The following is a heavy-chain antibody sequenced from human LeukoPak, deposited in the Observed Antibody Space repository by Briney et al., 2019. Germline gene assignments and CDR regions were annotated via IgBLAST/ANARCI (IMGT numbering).Heavy chain of an antibody. CDR2: ISSSGSTI. D-gene: IGHD3-10*01. Sequence: GGSLRLSCAASGFTFSDYYMSWIRQAPGKGLEWVSYISSSGSTIYYADSVKGRFTISRDNAKNSLYLQMDSLRAEDTAVYYCARGAWFGDQTGTYYYYYGMDVWGQGTTVTVSS. CDR3: ARGAWFGDQTGTYYYYYGMDV. V-gene: IGHV3-11*01. CDR1: GFTFSDYY. J-gene: IGHJ6*02.